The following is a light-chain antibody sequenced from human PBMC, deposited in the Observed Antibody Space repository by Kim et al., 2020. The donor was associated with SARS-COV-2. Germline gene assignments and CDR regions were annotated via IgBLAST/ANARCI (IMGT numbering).Light chain of an antibody. Sequence: SLSPGERAPLSCRASRSVSSYLAGYRQKPGQAPRLLIYEASNRATGIPARFSGSGSGTDFTLTISSLGPEDFAVYYCQQRSNWWTFGQGTKVDIK. J-gene: IGKJ1*01. CDR3: QQRSNWWT. CDR2: EAS. V-gene: IGKV3-11*01. CDR1: RSVSSY.